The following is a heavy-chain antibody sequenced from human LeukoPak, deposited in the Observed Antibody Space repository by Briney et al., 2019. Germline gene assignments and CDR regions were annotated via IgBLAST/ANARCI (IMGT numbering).Heavy chain of an antibody. D-gene: IGHD3-10*01. Sequence: PSETLSLTCSVSGGSISSSSYYWGWIRQPPGKGLEWIGSIYSSGNTYYNPSLKSRVTISVDTSENQFSLRLYSVTAADTAVYYCATASYFGSGSYGYFDYWGQGTLVTVSS. CDR2: IYSSGNT. CDR1: GGSISSSSYY. V-gene: IGHV4-39*01. CDR3: ATASYFGSGSYGYFDY. J-gene: IGHJ4*02.